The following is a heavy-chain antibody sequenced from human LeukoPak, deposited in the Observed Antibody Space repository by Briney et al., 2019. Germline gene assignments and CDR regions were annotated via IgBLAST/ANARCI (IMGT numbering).Heavy chain of an antibody. D-gene: IGHD2-2*01. CDR3: GRRRSSISWPNNRRNWYFDL. J-gene: IGHJ2*01. V-gene: IGHV4-61*02. CDR1: GGSISSGSYY. CDR2: IYTSGST. Sequence: SQTLPLTCTVSGGSISSGSYYWSWIRQPAGKGLEWIGRIYTSGSTNYNPSLKSRVTISVDTSKNQFSLKLSSVTAADTAVYYCGRRRSSISWPNNRRNWYFDLWGRGTLVTVSS.